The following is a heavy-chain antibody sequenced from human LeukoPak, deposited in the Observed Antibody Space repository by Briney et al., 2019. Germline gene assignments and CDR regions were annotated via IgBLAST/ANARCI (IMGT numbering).Heavy chain of an antibody. CDR2: IYSGGNT. D-gene: IGHD3-3*01. CDR3: ARGIGSQLRSGWFDP. V-gene: IGHV3-66*01. J-gene: IGHJ5*02. Sequence: GGSLRLSCVASGFTFSSYEMNWVRQAPGKGLEWVSVIYSGGNTYYADSVEGRFTMSRDNSKNTLYLQMNSLRAEDTAVYYCARGIGSQLRSGWFDPWGQGTLVTVSS. CDR1: GFTFSSYE.